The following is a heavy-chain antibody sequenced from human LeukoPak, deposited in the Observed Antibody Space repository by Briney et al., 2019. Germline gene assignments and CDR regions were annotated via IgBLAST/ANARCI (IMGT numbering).Heavy chain of an antibody. CDR1: GFTFSDYG. V-gene: IGHV3-33*01. CDR3: ARDWIDRSLDY. CDR2: LSPHGNYE. Sequence: PGGSLRDSCAASGFTFSDYGIHWVRQAPGKGLEWVAVLSPHGNYEYYAESVQGRFTISRDDSKNTVYLQMNSLRDEDTAIYYCARDWIDRSLDYWGQGTLVTVSS. J-gene: IGHJ4*02. D-gene: IGHD2-2*03.